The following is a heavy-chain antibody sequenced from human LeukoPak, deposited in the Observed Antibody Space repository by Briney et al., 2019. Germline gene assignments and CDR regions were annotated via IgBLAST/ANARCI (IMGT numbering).Heavy chain of an antibody. D-gene: IGHD2-2*01. CDR1: GGTFSSYT. V-gene: IGHV1-69*02. CDR3: ARAPPPGYCSSTSCFP. CDR2: IIPILGIA. J-gene: IGHJ5*02. Sequence: SVKVSCKASGGTFSSYTISWVRQAPGQGLEWMGRIIPILGIANYAQKFQGRVTITADKSTSTAYMELSSLRSEDTAVYYCARAPPPGYCSSTSCFPWGQGPLFTVSS.